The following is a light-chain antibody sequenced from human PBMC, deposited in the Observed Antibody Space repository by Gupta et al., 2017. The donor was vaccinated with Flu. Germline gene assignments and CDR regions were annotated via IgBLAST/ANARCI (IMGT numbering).Light chain of an antibody. CDR1: SMDVGGYNY. CDR3: SSYTRSITLV. V-gene: IGLV2-14*01. J-gene: IGLJ2*01. Sequence: SIAISSTGTSMDVGGYNYVSWHQHHPANPHKLIIFEVSNRTAGLSSRFSGSKAGNTASLTISGLQPEDDADYYCSSYTRSITLVFGGGTKLTVL. CDR2: EVS.